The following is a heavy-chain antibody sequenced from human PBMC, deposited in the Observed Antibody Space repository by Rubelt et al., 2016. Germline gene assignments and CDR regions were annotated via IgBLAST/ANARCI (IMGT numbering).Heavy chain of an antibody. CDR2: INHSGST. CDR1: GGSFSGYY. CDR3: ARGRMGFHYSYYGMDV. Sequence: QVQLQQWGAGLLKPSETLSLTCAVYGGSFSGYYWSWIRQPPGKGLEWIGEINHSGSTNYNPSLKSQVTRVVGAAKNQFSLKLSSGIAAGTAVYYGARGRMGFHYSYYGMDVWGQGTTVTVSS. J-gene: IGHJ6*02. D-gene: IGHD1-26*01. V-gene: IGHV4-34*01.